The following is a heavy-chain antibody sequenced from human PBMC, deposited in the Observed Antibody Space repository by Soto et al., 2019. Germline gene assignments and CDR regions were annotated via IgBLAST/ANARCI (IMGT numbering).Heavy chain of an antibody. CDR1: GFTFSSYG. D-gene: IGHD6-13*01. CDR2: ISYDGSNK. CDR3: AKDLGIAAAGPLDY. V-gene: IGHV3-30*18. J-gene: IGHJ4*02. Sequence: QPGGSLRLSCAASGFTFSSYGMHWVRQAPGKGLEWVAVISYDGSNKYYADSVKGRFTISRDNSKNTLYLQMNSLRAEDTAVYYCAKDLGIAAAGPLDYWGQGTLVTVSS.